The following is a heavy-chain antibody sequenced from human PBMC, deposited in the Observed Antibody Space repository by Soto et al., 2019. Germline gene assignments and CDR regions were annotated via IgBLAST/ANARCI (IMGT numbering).Heavy chain of an antibody. CDR3: ARVRARLLSHAFDF. J-gene: IGHJ3*01. Sequence: QVQLQQWGAGLLKPSETLSLTCAVYGGSFTDYYWTWIRQPPGKGLEWIGEINHSGSTNYNPSLKTRVTISLDTSKKQFSLKVNSVTAADTAVYFCARVRARLLSHAFDFWGQGTLVTVS. CDR1: GGSFTDYY. V-gene: IGHV4-34*01. CDR2: INHSGST. D-gene: IGHD3-16*02.